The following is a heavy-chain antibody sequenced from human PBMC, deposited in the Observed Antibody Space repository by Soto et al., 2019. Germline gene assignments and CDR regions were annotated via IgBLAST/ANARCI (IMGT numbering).Heavy chain of an antibody. V-gene: IGHV1-69*06. Sequence: QVQLVQSGAEVKKPGSSVMVSCKSSGGTFGSYAISWVRQAPGQGLEWMGGVIPIFWTPYYAQKIHGRVTSTADIPTSTAYLELSSLKSADTAVYFCAKIRWTISLQEEDAIWGQGTLVTVSS. CDR2: VIPIFWTP. D-gene: IGHD2-15*01. J-gene: IGHJ4*02. CDR1: GGTFGSYA. CDR3: AKIRWTISLQEEDAI.